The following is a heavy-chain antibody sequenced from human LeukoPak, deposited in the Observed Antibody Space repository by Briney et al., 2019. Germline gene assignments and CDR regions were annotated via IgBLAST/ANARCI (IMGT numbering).Heavy chain of an antibody. J-gene: IGHJ6*03. Sequence: SETLSLTCTVSGYSISSGYYWGWIRQPPGKGLEWIGSISRTGSTYHDPSLTSRVTISVDTSKNQFSLKLSSVTAADTAVYYCARNPADYDFWSGYYLSVYYYYMDVWGKGTTVTVSS. D-gene: IGHD3-3*01. V-gene: IGHV4-38-2*02. CDR1: GYSISSGYY. CDR3: ARNPADYDFWSGYYLSVYYYYMDV. CDR2: ISRTGST.